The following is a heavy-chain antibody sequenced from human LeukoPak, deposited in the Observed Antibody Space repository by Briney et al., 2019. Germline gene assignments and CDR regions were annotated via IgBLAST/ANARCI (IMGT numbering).Heavy chain of an antibody. CDR3: ARGYDFWSGYPPYFDY. J-gene: IGHJ4*02. D-gene: IGHD3-3*01. V-gene: IGHV3-7*01. Sequence: GGSLRLSCAASGFALSSHWMTWVRQVPGRGPGWVANVNRDGSETYYLDSVKGRFTISRDNAKNSLYLQMNSLRAEDTAVYYCARGYDFWSGYPPYFDYWGQGTLVTVSS. CDR1: GFALSSHW. CDR2: VNRDGSET.